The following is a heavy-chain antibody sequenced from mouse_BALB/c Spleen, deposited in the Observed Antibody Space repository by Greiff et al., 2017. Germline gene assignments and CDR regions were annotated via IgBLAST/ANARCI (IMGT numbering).Heavy chain of an antibody. J-gene: IGHJ1*01. D-gene: IGHD2-4*01. CDR1: GYSFTGYY. V-gene: IGHV1-31*01. Sequence: VQLQQSGPELVKPGASVKISCKASGYSFTGYYMHWVKQSHVKSLEWIGRINPYNGATSYNQNFKDKASLTVDKSSSTAYMELHSLTSEDSAVYYCARGGGYDYDWYFDVWGAGTTVTVSS. CDR3: ARGGGYDYDWYFDV. CDR2: INPYNGAT.